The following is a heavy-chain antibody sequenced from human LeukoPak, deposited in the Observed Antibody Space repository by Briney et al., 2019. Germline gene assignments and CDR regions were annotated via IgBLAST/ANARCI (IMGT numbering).Heavy chain of an antibody. V-gene: IGHV3-21*04. CDR2: ISSGSSAI. J-gene: IGHJ4*02. D-gene: IGHD5-12*01. CDR1: GFTFTTYS. Sequence: PGGSLRLSCEASGFTFTTYSMTWVRQAPGKGLEWVSIISSGSSAIFSADALKGRFTISRDDAKNLLYLDMNSLRAEDTAVYYCAKGDNPSGYGLFDYWGQGTLVTVSS. CDR3: AKGDNPSGYGLFDY.